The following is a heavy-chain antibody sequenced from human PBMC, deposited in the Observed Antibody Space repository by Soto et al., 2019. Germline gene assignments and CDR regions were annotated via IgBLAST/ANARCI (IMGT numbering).Heavy chain of an antibody. V-gene: IGHV1-3*01. CDR1: GYTFTGYA. J-gene: IGHJ4*02. D-gene: IGHD2-21*02. CDR2: INAGNGNT. Sequence: ASVKVSCKASGYTFTGYAMHWVRQAPGQRLEWMGWINAGNGNTKYSQKFQGRVTITRDTSAGAAYMELSSLSSEDTAVYYCARAPGWDLTSFGGNLDYFFDYWGQGTLVTVSS. CDR3: ARAPGWDLTSFGGNLDYFFDY.